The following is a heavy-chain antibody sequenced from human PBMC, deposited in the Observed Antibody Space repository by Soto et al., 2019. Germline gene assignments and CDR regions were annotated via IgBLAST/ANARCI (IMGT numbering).Heavy chain of an antibody. Sequence: PGGSLRLSCTASGFTFGDYAMSWFRQAPGKGLEWVGFIRSKAYGGTTEYAASVKGRFTISRDDSKSIAYLQMNSLRAEDTAIYFCAKDRGFGVASATHDSWGQGTLVTVSS. CDR3: AKDRGFGVASATHDS. CDR2: IRSKAYGGTT. V-gene: IGHV3-49*03. CDR1: GFTFGDYA. D-gene: IGHD3-10*01. J-gene: IGHJ4*02.